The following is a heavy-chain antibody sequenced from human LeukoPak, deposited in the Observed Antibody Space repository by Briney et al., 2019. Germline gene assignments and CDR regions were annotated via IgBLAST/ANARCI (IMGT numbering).Heavy chain of an antibody. Sequence: GGSLRLSCAAPGFSFSVSWMTWVCEAPGEGRGWLANIKTDGTEKYYVDSVKGRFTISRDNANNSLYLQMNSLRVEDTAVYFCASYLYWWSDLGFWGQGTLVTVSS. CDR2: IKTDGTEK. CDR1: GFSFSVSW. V-gene: IGHV3-7*01. J-gene: IGHJ4*02. D-gene: IGHD2-8*02. CDR3: ASYLYWWSDLGF.